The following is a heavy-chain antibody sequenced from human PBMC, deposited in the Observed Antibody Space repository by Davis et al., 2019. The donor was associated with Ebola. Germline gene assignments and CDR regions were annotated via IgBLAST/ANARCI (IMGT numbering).Heavy chain of an antibody. CDR3: ARHQRRGMDV. J-gene: IGHJ6*02. Sequence: MPSETLSLTCTVSGGSVSPYYWSWLRQSPGKGPEWLGTIYYSGRNTYNPSLKSRVTISVDTSKNQFSLKLSSVTAADPAVYYCARHQRRGMDVWGQGITVTVSS. CDR2: IYYSGRN. D-gene: IGHD2-2*01. V-gene: IGHV4-59*02. CDR1: GGSVSPYY.